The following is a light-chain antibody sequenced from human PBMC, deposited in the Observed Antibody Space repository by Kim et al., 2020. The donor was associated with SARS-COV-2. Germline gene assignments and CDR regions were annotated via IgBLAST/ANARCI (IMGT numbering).Light chain of an antibody. Sequence: SPGEGATLSCRASQSVSSDVAWYQQKPGQAPRLLIYGASTRATGIPARFSGSGSGTEFTLTIGSLQSEDFAVYYCQQYHNWPPLTFGGGTKVDIK. CDR3: QQYHNWPPLT. CDR1: QSVSSD. J-gene: IGKJ4*01. CDR2: GAS. V-gene: IGKV3-15*01.